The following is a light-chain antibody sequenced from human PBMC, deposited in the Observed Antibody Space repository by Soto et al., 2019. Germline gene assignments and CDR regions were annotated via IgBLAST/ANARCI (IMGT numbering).Light chain of an antibody. CDR3: QSYDSSLSGWGV. J-gene: IGLJ2*01. Sequence: QSVLTQPPSVSGAPGQRVTISCTGSSSNIGAGYDVHWYQQLPGTAPKLLIYGNSNRPSGVPDRFSGSKSGTSASLAITGLQAEDEADYYCQSYDSSLSGWGVFGGGTKLTVI. CDR1: SSNIGAGYD. V-gene: IGLV1-40*01. CDR2: GNS.